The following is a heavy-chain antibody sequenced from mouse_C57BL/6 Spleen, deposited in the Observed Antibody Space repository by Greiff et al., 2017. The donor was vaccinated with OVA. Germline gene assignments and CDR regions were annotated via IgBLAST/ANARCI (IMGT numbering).Heavy chain of an antibody. Sequence: QVQLKQPGAELVKPGASVKLSCKASGYTFTSYWMHWVKQRPGRGLEWIGRIDPNSGGNKYNEKFKSKATLTVDKPSSTAYMQLSSLTTEDSADDYCAHYCGSRCGYFDVWGTGTTVTVSS. J-gene: IGHJ1*03. CDR2: IDPNSGGN. D-gene: IGHD1-1*01. CDR3: AHYCGSRCGYFDV. V-gene: IGHV1-72*01. CDR1: GYTFTSYW.